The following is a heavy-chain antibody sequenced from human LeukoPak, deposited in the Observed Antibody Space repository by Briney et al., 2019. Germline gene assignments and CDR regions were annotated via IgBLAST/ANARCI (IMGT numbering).Heavy chain of an antibody. V-gene: IGHV3-15*01. J-gene: IGHJ4*02. CDR3: TTVHDYGDSY. Sequence: GGSLRLSCAASEFTFSNAWMSWVRQAPGKGLEWVGRIKSMTDGGTTDYAAPVKGRFTISRDDSKNALYLQMNNLKTEDTAVYYCTTVHDYGDSYWDQGTLVTVSS. CDR2: IKSMTDGGTT. CDR1: EFTFSNAW. D-gene: IGHD4-17*01.